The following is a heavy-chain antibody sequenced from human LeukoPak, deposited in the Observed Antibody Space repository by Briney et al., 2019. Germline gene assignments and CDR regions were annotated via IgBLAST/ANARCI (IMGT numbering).Heavy chain of an antibody. CDR3: ARAPPNYDFWSGYPYYYYYYMDV. V-gene: IGHV1-8*01. J-gene: IGHJ6*03. Sequence: ASVKVSCKASGYTFTSYDINWVRQATGQGLEWMGWMNPNSGNTGYAQKFQGRVTMTRNTSISTAYMELSSLRSEDTAAYYCARAPPNYDFWSGYPYYYYYYMDVWGKGTTVTVSS. CDR1: GYTFTSYD. D-gene: IGHD3-3*01. CDR2: MNPNSGNT.